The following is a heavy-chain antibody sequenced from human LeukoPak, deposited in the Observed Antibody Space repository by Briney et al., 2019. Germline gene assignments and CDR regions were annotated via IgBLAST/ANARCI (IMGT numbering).Heavy chain of an antibody. J-gene: IGHJ4*02. CDR1: GFTFSSYS. V-gene: IGHV3-21*01. CDR3: ARCLEGGDILTGSGY. D-gene: IGHD3-9*01. Sequence: GGSLRLSCAASGFTFSSYSMNWVRQAPGKGLEWVSSIRTSSSYIYYADSVKGRFTISRDNTKNSLYLQMNSLRAEDTAVYYCARCLEGGDILTGSGYWGQGTLVTVSP. CDR2: IRTSSSYI.